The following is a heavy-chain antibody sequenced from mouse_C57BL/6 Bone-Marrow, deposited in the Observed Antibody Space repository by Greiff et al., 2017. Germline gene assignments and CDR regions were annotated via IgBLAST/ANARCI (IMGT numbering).Heavy chain of an antibody. Sequence: VQLQQSGAELVRPGTSVKVSCKASGYAFTNYLIEWVKQRPGQGLEWIGVINPGSGGTNYNEKFKGKATLTADKSSSTAYMQLSSLTSQSSAVSFCARAGYYYGSSLFAYWDQGTLVSVSA. J-gene: IGHJ3*01. CDR2: INPGSGGT. CDR1: GYAFTNYL. V-gene: IGHV1-54*01. CDR3: ARAGYYYGSSLFAY. D-gene: IGHD1-1*01.